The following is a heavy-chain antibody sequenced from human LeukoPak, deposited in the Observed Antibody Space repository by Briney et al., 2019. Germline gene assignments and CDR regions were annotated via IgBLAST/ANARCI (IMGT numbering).Heavy chain of an antibody. J-gene: IGHJ4*02. CDR3: AREEGYGDSYFDY. CDR2: IYSGGST. CDR1: GFTVSSNY. Sequence: GGSLRLSCAASGFTVSSNYMSWVRQAPGKGLEWVSVIYSGGSTYYADSGKGRFTISRDNSKNTLYLQMNSLRAEDTAVYYCAREEGYGDSYFDYWGQGTLVTVSS. V-gene: IGHV3-53*01. D-gene: IGHD4-17*01.